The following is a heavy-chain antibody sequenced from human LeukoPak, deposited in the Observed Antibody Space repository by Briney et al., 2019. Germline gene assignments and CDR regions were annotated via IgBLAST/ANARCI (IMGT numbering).Heavy chain of an antibody. CDR1: GFTFSSYA. V-gene: IGHV3-23*01. CDR2: ISGSGGST. Sequence: GGSLRLSCAASGFTFSSYAMSWVRQAPEKGLEWVSAISGSGGSTYYADSVKGRFTISRDNSKNTLYLQMNSLRAEDTAVYYCATSGVVPAAMGLEYYFDYWGQGTLVTVSS. J-gene: IGHJ4*02. D-gene: IGHD2-2*01. CDR3: ATSGVVPAAMGLEYYFDY.